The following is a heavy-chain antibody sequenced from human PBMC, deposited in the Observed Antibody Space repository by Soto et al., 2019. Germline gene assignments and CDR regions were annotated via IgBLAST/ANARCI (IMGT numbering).Heavy chain of an antibody. V-gene: IGHV3-33*01. Sequence: GGSLRLSCAASGFTFSSYGMHWVRQAPGKGLEWVAVIWYDGSNKYYADSVKGRFTISRDNSKNTLYLQMNSLRAEDTAVYYCARELIVVVPAAPVRGYYYYYGMDVWGQGTTVTVSS. CDR2: IWYDGSNK. J-gene: IGHJ6*02. D-gene: IGHD2-2*01. CDR1: GFTFSSYG. CDR3: ARELIVVVPAAPVRGYYYYYGMDV.